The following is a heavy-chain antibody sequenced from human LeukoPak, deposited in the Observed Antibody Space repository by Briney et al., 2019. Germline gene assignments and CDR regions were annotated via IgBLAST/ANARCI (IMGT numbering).Heavy chain of an antibody. V-gene: IGHV3-23*01. Sequence: GGSLRLSCAASGFTFSSYAMTWVRQAPGKGLQWVSTISGSSSSTYYADSVKGRFTISRDNSNNTLYLQMDSLRAEDTALYYCAKDRGGGLTTVTPSEYWGQGTLVTVSS. CDR1: GFTFSSYA. D-gene: IGHD4-17*01. CDR2: ISGSSSST. J-gene: IGHJ4*02. CDR3: AKDRGGGLTTVTPSEY.